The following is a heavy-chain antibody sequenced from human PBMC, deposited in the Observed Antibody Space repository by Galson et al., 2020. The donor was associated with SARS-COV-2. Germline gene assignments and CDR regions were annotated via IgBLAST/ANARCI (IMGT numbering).Heavy chain of an antibody. Sequence: SQTLSLTCAVYGGSFSGYSWSWLRQPPGKGLEWIGEINHSGSTNYNPSLKSRVTISVDTSKNQFSLKLSSVTAADTAVYYCARGKTVTTFYYYYGMDVWGQGTTVTVSS. J-gene: IGHJ6*02. V-gene: IGHV4-34*01. CDR3: ARGKTVTTFYYYYGMDV. CDR2: INHSGST. CDR1: GGSFSGYS. D-gene: IGHD4-4*01.